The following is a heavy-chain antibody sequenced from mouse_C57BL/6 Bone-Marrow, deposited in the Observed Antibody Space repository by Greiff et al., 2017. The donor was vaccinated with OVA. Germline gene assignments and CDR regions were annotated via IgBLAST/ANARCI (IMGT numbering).Heavy chain of an antibody. CDR3: MREGGLRRGKYYYAMDY. V-gene: IGHV10-1*01. J-gene: IGHJ4*01. CDR1: GFSFNTYA. Sequence: EVKLLESGGGLVQPKGSLKLSCAASGFSFNTYAMNWVRQAPGKGLEWVARIRSKSNNYATYYADSVKARFTISRDDSESMLYLQMNNLKTEDTAMYYCMREGGLRRGKYYYAMDYWGQGTSVTVSS. CDR2: IRSKSNNYAT. D-gene: IGHD2-4*01.